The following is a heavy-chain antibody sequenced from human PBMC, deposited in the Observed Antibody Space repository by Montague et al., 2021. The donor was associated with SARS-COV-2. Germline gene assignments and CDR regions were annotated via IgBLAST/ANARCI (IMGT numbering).Heavy chain of an antibody. CDR1: GDSVSVNSPA. CDR2: TYYRSKWYN. Sequence: CAISGDSVSVNSPACNWIRQTPSIGLEWLVMTYYRSKWYNDYAVSVKSRITINPDTSKNQISLQLNSVTPEDTAVYYCARTSASSDYWGQGTQVSVSS. D-gene: IGHD1-26*01. J-gene: IGHJ4*02. CDR3: ARTSASSDY. V-gene: IGHV6-1*01.